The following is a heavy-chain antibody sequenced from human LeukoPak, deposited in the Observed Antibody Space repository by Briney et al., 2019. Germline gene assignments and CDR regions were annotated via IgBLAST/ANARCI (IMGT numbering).Heavy chain of an antibody. J-gene: IGHJ3*02. Sequence: SQTLSLTCTVSGGSISSGDYYWSWIRQPPGKGLEWIGYIHNSGSTNYNSSLKSRLTISVDTSKNQFSLKLRSVTAADTAVYYCARDNGDYVFAFHIWGQGTMVTVSS. D-gene: IGHD4-17*01. CDR2: IHNSGST. CDR3: ARDNGDYVFAFHI. V-gene: IGHV4-61*08. CDR1: GGSISSGDYY.